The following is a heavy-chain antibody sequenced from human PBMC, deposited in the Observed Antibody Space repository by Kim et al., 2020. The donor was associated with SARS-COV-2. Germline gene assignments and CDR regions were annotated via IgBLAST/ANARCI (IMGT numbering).Heavy chain of an antibody. CDR2: SNK. CDR3: ARDRYSLDY. J-gene: IGHJ4*02. V-gene: IGHV3-30-3*01. D-gene: IGHD1-1*01. Sequence: SNKYYADSVKGRFTISRDNAKNTLYLQMNSLRAEDTAVYYCARDRYSLDYWGQGTLVTVSS.